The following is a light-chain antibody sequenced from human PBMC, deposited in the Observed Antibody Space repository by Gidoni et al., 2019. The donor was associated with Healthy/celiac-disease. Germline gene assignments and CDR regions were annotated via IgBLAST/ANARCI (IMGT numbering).Light chain of an antibody. CDR2: DAS. CDR3: RQHSDWPPIT. CDR1: QSVSSY. Sequence: EIGFKQSPATLSLSPGERATLSCRASQSVSSYLSWYQQKPGQAPRLLLYDASNRATSVTASFCGSGSGTDFTLPISSLEPEDVAVYYCRQHSDWPPITFGPXTRVEIK. J-gene: IGKJ5*01. V-gene: IGKV3-11*01.